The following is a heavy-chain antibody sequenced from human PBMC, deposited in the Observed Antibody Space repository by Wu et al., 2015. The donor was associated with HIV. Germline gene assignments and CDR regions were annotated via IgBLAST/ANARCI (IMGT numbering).Heavy chain of an antibody. J-gene: IGHJ4*02. CDR2: INPSGGVT. Sequence: QVQMVQSGTEVKKPGASVKVSCKTSGYFFIDHYIHWLRQAPGQGLEWMGLINPSGGVTSYAQKFQDRVTVTSDTLTRTVFLKLSSLTSEDTAVYYCARDVLRSGSPPFDYWGQGTLVTVSS. D-gene: IGHD6-13*01. V-gene: IGHV1-46*01. CDR1: GYFFIDHY. CDR3: ARDVLRSGSPPFDY.